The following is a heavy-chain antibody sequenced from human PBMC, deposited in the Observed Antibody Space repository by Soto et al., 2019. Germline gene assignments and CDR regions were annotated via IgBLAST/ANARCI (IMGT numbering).Heavy chain of an antibody. CDR1: GGSIGGGGYY. J-gene: IGHJ5*02. Sequence: SEPLSLTCGVAGGSIGGGGYYWSWIRQPPGKGLEWIGYIYHSGSTYYNPSLKSRVTISVDTSKNQFSLKLSSVTAADTAVYYCARERPDGARLDPWGQGTLVTVSS. CDR2: IYHSGST. CDR3: ARERPDGARLDP. V-gene: IGHV4-30-4*01. D-gene: IGHD6-6*01.